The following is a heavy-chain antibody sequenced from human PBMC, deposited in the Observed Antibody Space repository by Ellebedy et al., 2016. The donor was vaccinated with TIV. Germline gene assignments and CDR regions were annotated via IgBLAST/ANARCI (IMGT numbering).Heavy chain of an antibody. D-gene: IGHD5-24*01. CDR2: ISSGSSYM. Sequence: GESLKIFCAASGFTFSSYSMNWVRQAPGKGLEWVSSISSGSSYMYYADSVKGRFTISRDNAKNSLYLQMNSLRAEDTAVYYCARAMRWTHAFDIWGQGTMVPVSS. V-gene: IGHV3-21*01. CDR3: ARAMRWTHAFDI. CDR1: GFTFSSYS. J-gene: IGHJ3*02.